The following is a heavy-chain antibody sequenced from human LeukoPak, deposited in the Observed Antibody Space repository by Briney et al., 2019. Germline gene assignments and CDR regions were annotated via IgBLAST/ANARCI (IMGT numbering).Heavy chain of an antibody. CDR1: GFTFSSYA. D-gene: IGHD3-10*01. CDR2: ISRSGDST. Sequence: GGSLRLSCAASGFTFSSYAMSWVRQAPGKGLEWVSAISRSGDSTYYADSVKGRLTISRDNSKNTLYLQMNSLRAEDTAVYYCARVTYGSGTYGAFDYWGQGTLVTVSS. CDR3: ARVTYGSGTYGAFDY. V-gene: IGHV3-23*01. J-gene: IGHJ4*02.